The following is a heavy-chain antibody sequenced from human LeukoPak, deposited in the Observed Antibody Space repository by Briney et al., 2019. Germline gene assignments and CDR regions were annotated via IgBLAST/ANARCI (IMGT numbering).Heavy chain of an antibody. CDR1: GFTFSRYW. D-gene: IGHD3-9*01. Sequence: TGGSLRLSCAASGFTFSRYWMTWIRQAPGKGLEWLANINPDGSAKYHVDSMKGRITITRDNDKSSLYLQMSSLRAEDTAVYYCATVYDILTSFYCNDHWGQGTLVTVSS. CDR2: INPDGSAK. V-gene: IGHV3-7*01. CDR3: ATVYDILTSFYCNDH. J-gene: IGHJ4*02.